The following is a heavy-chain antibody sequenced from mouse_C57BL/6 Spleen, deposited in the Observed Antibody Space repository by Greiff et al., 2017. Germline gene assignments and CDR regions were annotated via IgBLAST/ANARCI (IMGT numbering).Heavy chain of an antibody. V-gene: IGHV1-80*01. D-gene: IGHD1-2*01. CDR3: AREGLTTAPSDY. CDR1: GYAFSSYW. Sequence: QVQLQQSGAELVKPGASVKISCKASGYAFSSYWMNWVKQRPGKGLEWIGQIYPGDGDTNYNGKFKGKATLTEDKSSSTAYMQLSSLTSEDSAVYFCAREGLTTAPSDYWGQGTTLTVSS. J-gene: IGHJ2*01. CDR2: IYPGDGDT.